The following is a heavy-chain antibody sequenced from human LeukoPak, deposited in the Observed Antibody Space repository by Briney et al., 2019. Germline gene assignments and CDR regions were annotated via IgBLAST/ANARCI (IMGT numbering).Heavy chain of an antibody. CDR1: GFTFSSYA. CDR3: ARSLHKEGQIDY. J-gene: IGHJ4*02. D-gene: IGHD4-11*01. Sequence: GGSLRLSCAASGFTFSSYAMHWVRQAPGKELEWVAVISYDGSNKYYADSVKGRFTISRDNSKNTLYLRMNSLRAEDTAVYYCARSLHKEGQIDYWGQGTLVTVSS. CDR2: ISYDGSNK. V-gene: IGHV3-30-3*01.